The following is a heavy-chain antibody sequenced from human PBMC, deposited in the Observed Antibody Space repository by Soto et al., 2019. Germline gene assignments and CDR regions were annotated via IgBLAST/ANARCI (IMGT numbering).Heavy chain of an antibody. CDR1: GGSISSGGYY. V-gene: IGHV4-31*03. CDR3: ARVDSGFWSGYLFDY. J-gene: IGHJ4*02. CDR2: IYYSGST. Sequence: QVQLQESGPGLVKPSQTLSLTCTVSGGSISSGGYYWSWIRQHPGKGLGWIGYIYYSGSTYYNPSLKSRVTISVDTSKNQFSLKLSSVTAADTAVYYCARVDSGFWSGYLFDYWGQGTLVTVSS. D-gene: IGHD3-3*01.